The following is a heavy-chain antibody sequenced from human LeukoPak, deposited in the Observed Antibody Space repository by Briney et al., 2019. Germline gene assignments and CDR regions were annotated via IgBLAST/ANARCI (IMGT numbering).Heavy chain of an antibody. V-gene: IGHV3-7*03. CDR2: IKQDGSEK. D-gene: IGHD3-10*01. CDR3: AKGITMVRGVILYFDY. CDR1: GFTFSSYW. Sequence: PGGSLRLSCAASGFTFSSYWMSWVRQAPGKGLEWVANIKQDGSEKYYVDSVKGRFTISRDNAKNSLYLQMNSLRAEDTAVYYCAKGITMVRGVILYFDYWGQGALVTVSS. J-gene: IGHJ4*02.